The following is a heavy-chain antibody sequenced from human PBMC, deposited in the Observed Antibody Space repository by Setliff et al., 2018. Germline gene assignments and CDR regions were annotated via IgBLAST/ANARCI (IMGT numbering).Heavy chain of an antibody. Sequence: GGSLRLSCAASGFTFSDYAMSWIRQAPGKGPEWISSIVGNGVYTNYADSVKGRSTISRDNAKKSLSLQMNSLRAEDTAVYHCAKGLGVSATAPDYWGQGTLVTVSS. V-gene: IGHV3-11*05. CDR1: GFTFSDYA. CDR2: IVGNGVYT. J-gene: IGHJ4*02. CDR3: AKGLGVSATAPDY. D-gene: IGHD3-16*01.